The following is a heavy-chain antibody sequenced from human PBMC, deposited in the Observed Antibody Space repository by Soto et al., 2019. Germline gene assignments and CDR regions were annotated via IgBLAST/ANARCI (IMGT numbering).Heavy chain of an antibody. J-gene: IGHJ6*02. CDR1: GFTFSGSA. D-gene: IGHD3-3*01. CDR2: IRDKVNKYAT. CDR3: GYDFWSGYYSVGQTSGMDV. Sequence: EVQLVESGGGLVQPGGSLKLSCAASGFTFSGSAIHWVRQASGKGLEWVGRIRDKVNKYATAYAASVTGRFTISRDDSKNIAYLQMNSQKTDDTAVYYCGYDFWSGYYSVGQTSGMDVWGQGTTVTVSS. V-gene: IGHV3-73*02.